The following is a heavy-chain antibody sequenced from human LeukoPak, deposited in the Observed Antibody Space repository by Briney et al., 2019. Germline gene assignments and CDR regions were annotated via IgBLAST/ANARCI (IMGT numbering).Heavy chain of an antibody. Sequence: GGSLRLSCAASGFIFSDYYMTWVRQAPGKGLEWISYITTNGASTYYANSVKGRFTISRDNAQNSLFLQMNSLRAEDTAVYYCARAVVATGDDYWGQGTLVTVSS. V-gene: IGHV3-11*04. D-gene: IGHD5-12*01. CDR3: ARAVVATGDDY. CDR2: ITTNGAST. CDR1: GFIFSDYY. J-gene: IGHJ4*02.